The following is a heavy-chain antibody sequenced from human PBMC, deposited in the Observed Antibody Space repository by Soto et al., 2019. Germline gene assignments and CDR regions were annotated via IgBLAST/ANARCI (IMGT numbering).Heavy chain of an antibody. V-gene: IGHV1-3*01. Sequence: ASVKVSCKASGYTFTSDAMHWVRQAPGQRLEWMGWINAGNGNTKYSQKFQGRVTITGDTSASTAYMELSSLRSEDTAVYYCARGERQWSGWYGNNWFVHWAQATLATVSS. D-gene: IGHD6-19*01. CDR2: INAGNGNT. CDR1: GYTFTSDA. J-gene: IGHJ5*02. CDR3: ARGERQWSGWYGNNWFVH.